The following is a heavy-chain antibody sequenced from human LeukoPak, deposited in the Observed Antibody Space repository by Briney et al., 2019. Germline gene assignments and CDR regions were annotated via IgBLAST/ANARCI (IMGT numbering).Heavy chain of an antibody. D-gene: IGHD6-19*01. Sequence: PSETLSLTCTVSGGSISSYYWSWIRQPPGKGLEWIGYIYYSGSTNYNPSLKSRVTISVDTSKNQFSLKLSSVTAADTAVYYCARGADSSGWYPPLGYWGQGTLVTVSS. CDR3: ARGADSSGWYPPLGY. CDR2: IYYSGST. CDR1: GGSISSYY. V-gene: IGHV4-59*01. J-gene: IGHJ4*02.